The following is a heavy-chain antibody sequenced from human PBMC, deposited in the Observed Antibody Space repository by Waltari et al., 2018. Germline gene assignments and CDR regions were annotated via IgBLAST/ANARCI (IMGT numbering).Heavy chain of an antibody. V-gene: IGHV1-69*01. CDR2: IIPILGTA. J-gene: IGHJ4*02. CDR1: GGTFSSYA. D-gene: IGHD6-13*01. CDR3: ARHYSSSWYYFDY. Sequence: QVQLVQSGAEVKKPGSSVKVSCKASGGTFSSYAISWVRQAPGQGLEWMGGIIPILGTANDAQRCQGRVTITADESTSTAYMELSSLRSEDTAVYYCARHYSSSWYYFDYWGQGTLVTVSS.